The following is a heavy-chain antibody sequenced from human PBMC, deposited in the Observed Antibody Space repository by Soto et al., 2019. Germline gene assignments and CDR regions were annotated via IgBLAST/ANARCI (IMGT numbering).Heavy chain of an antibody. CDR3: ARPNDYCDDHDPFYY. Sequence: SETLSLTCTVSGGSISSAGYYWTWIRQHPGKGLEWIGSIYYTENNYYNPSLENRLSRSLDTSENRFYLKLSSVTAADTAIYYCARPNDYCDDHDPFYYWSQGSQVTVSS. CDR1: GGSISSAGYY. CDR2: IYYTENN. J-gene: IGHJ4*02. D-gene: IGHD3-3*01. V-gene: IGHV4-31*03.